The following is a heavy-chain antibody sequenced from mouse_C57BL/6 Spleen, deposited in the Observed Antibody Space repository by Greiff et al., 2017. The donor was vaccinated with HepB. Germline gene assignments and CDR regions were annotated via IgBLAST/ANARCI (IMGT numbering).Heavy chain of an antibody. V-gene: IGHV5-4*01. CDR2: ISDGGSYT. J-gene: IGHJ3*01. Sequence: EVKLMESGGGLVKPGGSLKLSCAASGFTFSSYAMSWVRQTPEKRLEWVATISDGGSYTYYPDNVKGRFTISRDNAKNNLYLQMSHLKSEDTAMYYCARDDYYGNTYWGQGTLVTVSA. D-gene: IGHD1-1*01. CDR1: GFTFSSYA. CDR3: ARDDYYGNTY.